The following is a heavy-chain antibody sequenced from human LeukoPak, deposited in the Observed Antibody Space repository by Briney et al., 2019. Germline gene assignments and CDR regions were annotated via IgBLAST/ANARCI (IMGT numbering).Heavy chain of an antibody. CDR3: AKWDIVVVPAAPYYYYGMDV. J-gene: IGHJ6*02. V-gene: IGHV3-23*01. D-gene: IGHD2-2*01. CDR2: ISGSGGST. Sequence: GGSLRLSCAASGFTFSSYAMSWVRQAPGNGLEWVSAISGSGGSTYYADSVKGRFTISRDNSKNTLYLQMNSLRAEDTAVYYCAKWDIVVVPAAPYYYYGMDVWGQGTTVTVSS. CDR1: GFTFSSYA.